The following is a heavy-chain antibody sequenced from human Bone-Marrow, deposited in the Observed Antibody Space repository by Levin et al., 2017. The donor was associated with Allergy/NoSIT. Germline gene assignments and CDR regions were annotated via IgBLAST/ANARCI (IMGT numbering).Heavy chain of an antibody. D-gene: IGHD6-13*01. CDR2: IYYSGST. CDR1: GGSISSYY. V-gene: IGHV4-59*01. CDR3: ARGPVVENSSSWYFSMNYYYYMDV. J-gene: IGHJ6*03. Sequence: SETLSLTCTVSGGSISSYYWSWIRQPPGKGLEWIGYIYYSGSTNYNPSLKSRVTISVDTSKNQFSLKLSSVTAADTAVYYCARGPVVENSSSWYFSMNYYYYMDVWGKGTTVTVSS.